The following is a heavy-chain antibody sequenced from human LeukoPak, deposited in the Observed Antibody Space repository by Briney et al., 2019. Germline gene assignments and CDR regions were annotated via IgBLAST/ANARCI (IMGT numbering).Heavy chain of an antibody. CDR1: GFTFSDYY. CDR2: ISSSSSYT. Sequence: GGSLRLSCAASGFTFSDYYMSWIRQAPGKGLEWVSYISSSSSYTNYADSVKGRFTISRDNAKNSLYLQMNSLRAEDTAVYYYARDRTYYDYVWGSYPHDYWGQGTLVTVSS. V-gene: IGHV3-11*06. CDR3: ARDRTYYDYVWGSYPHDY. D-gene: IGHD3-16*02. J-gene: IGHJ4*02.